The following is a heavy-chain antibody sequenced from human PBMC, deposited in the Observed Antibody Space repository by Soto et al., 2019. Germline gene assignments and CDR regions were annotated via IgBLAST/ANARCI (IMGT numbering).Heavy chain of an antibody. Sequence: SVKVSCKASGGTFSSYAISWVRQAPGQGLEWMGGIITIVGTANYAQKFQGRVTITADKSTSTAYMELSSLRSEDTAVYYCASPQHYYDSSGYPNWFDPWGQGTLVTVSS. J-gene: IGHJ5*02. V-gene: IGHV1-69*06. D-gene: IGHD3-22*01. CDR3: ASPQHYYDSSGYPNWFDP. CDR1: GGTFSSYA. CDR2: IITIVGTA.